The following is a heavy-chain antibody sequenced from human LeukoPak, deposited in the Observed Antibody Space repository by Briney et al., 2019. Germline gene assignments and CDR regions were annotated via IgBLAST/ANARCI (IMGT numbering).Heavy chain of an antibody. CDR2: ISYDGSNK. D-gene: IGHD2/OR15-2a*01. CDR1: GFIFSSYA. CDR3: ASSGFRWFDP. Sequence: GGSLRLSCAASGFIFSSYAMHWVRQAPGKGLEWVAVISYDGSNKYYADSVKGRFTISRDNSKNTLYLQMNSLRAEDTAVYYCASSGFRWFDPWGQGTLVTVSS. J-gene: IGHJ5*02. V-gene: IGHV3-30-3*01.